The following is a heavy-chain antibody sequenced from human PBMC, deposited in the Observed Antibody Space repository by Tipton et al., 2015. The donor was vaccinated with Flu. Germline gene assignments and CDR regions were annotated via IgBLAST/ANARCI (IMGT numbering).Heavy chain of an antibody. Sequence: TLSLTCIVSGGSIISSSYYWDWIRQPPGKGLEWIGSIYYSGSTYYNPSLKSRVTISVDTSKNQSSLKVRSVTAADTAVYYCARSSSGLGRCDSWGQGTLVTVSS. CDR3: ARSSSGLGRCDS. CDR2: IYYSGST. CDR1: GGSIISSSYY. J-gene: IGHJ4*02. D-gene: IGHD6-19*01. V-gene: IGHV4-39*07.